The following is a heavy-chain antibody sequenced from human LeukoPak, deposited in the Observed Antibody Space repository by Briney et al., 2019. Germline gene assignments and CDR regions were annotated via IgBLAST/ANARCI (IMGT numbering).Heavy chain of an antibody. Sequence: GGSLRLSCAPSGFTFSSYAMSWVRQAPGKGLEWVSTITSTGGSTYYADSVKGRFTIFRDNSKNTLYLQMNSLRAEDTAVYYCAAQRLVVTAQDYWGPGTLVTVSS. CDR3: AAQRLVVTAQDY. V-gene: IGHV3-23*01. CDR1: GFTFSSYA. D-gene: IGHD2-21*02. J-gene: IGHJ4*02. CDR2: ITSTGGST.